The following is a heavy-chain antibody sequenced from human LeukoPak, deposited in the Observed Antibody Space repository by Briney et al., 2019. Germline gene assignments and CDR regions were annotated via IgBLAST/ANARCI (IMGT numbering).Heavy chain of an antibody. Sequence: GGSLRLSCAASRFTFSSNAMSWVRQAPGKGLEWVSTVSGSGDATYYAESVKGRSTISRDNSKNTLYLQMNSLRAEDTAVYYCAKDVGYCGSTSCYFSYWGQGTLVTVAS. D-gene: IGHD2-2*01. CDR1: RFTFSSNA. J-gene: IGHJ4*02. CDR2: VSGSGDAT. V-gene: IGHV3-23*01. CDR3: AKDVGYCGSTSCYFSY.